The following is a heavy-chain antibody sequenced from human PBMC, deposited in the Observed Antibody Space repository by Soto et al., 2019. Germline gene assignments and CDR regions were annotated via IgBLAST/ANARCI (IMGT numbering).Heavy chain of an antibody. J-gene: IGHJ4*02. Sequence: PSETLCLPCVFSVGSISSSNWWSWVRQPPGKGLEWIGEIYHSGSTNYNPSLKSRVTISVDKSKNQFSPKLSSVTAADTAVYYCASTPYSSGWYGVDYWGQGTMVTVSS. V-gene: IGHV4-4*02. CDR1: VGSISSSNW. D-gene: IGHD6-19*01. CDR2: IYHSGST. CDR3: ASTPYSSGWYGVDY.